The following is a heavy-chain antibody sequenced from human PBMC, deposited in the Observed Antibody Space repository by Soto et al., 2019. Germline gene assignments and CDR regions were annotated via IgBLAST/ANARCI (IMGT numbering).Heavy chain of an antibody. CDR3: ARTRRYQLLPGYYMDV. V-gene: IGHV4-34*01. J-gene: IGHJ6*03. CDR1: GGSFSGYY. D-gene: IGHD2-2*01. CDR2: INHSGST. Sequence: PSETLSLTCAVYGGSFSGYYWSWIRQPPGKGLEWIGEINHSGSTNYNPSLKSRVTISVDTSKNQFSLKLSSVTAADTAVYYCARTRRYQLLPGYYMDVWGKGTTVTVSS.